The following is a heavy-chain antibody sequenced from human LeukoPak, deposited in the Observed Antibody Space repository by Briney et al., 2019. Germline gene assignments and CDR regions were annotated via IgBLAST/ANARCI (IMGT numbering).Heavy chain of an antibody. CDR3: ARDHDAFDI. Sequence: SETLSLTCTVSGGSISSYYWSWIRQPPGKGLEWIGYIYYSGSTNYNPSLKSRVTISVDTSKNQLSLKLSSVTAADTAVYYCARDHDAFDIWGQGTMVTVSS. CDR2: IYYSGST. J-gene: IGHJ3*02. V-gene: IGHV4-59*01. CDR1: GGSISSYY.